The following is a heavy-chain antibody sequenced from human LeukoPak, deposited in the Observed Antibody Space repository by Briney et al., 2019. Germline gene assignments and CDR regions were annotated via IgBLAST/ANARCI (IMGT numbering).Heavy chain of an antibody. Sequence: PSETLSLTCTVSGGSVSSYYWSWIRQPPGKGLEWIGYIYSSGNTNYNPSLKSRVTISVVRSKNQFSLKLNSVTAAYAAVYYCARFGSAGTLDYWGQGTLVTVSS. D-gene: IGHD6-13*01. CDR2: IYSSGNT. CDR1: GGSVSSYY. J-gene: IGHJ4*02. CDR3: ARFGSAGTLDY. V-gene: IGHV4-4*08.